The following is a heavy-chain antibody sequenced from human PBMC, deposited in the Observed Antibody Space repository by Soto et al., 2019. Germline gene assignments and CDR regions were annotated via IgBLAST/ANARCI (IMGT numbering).Heavy chain of an antibody. CDR2: IIPIFGTA. CDR3: AVSYDSSGYQLFDY. J-gene: IGHJ4*02. Sequence: ASVKVSCKASGGTFSSYAISWVRQAPGQGLEWMGGIIPIFGTANYAQKFQGRVTITADESTSTAYMELSSLRSEDTAVYYCAVSYDSSGYQLFDYWGQGTLVTVSS. CDR1: GGTFSSYA. V-gene: IGHV1-69*13. D-gene: IGHD3-22*01.